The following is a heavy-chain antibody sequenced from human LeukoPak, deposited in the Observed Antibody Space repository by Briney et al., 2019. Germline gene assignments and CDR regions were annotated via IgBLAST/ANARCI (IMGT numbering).Heavy chain of an antibody. D-gene: IGHD3-10*01. J-gene: IGHJ4*02. CDR2: FDPEDGET. CDR3: ATPRVRGVIRDPFDY. V-gene: IGHV1-24*01. CDR1: GYTLTELS. Sequence: GASVKVSCKVSGYTLTELSMHWVRQAPGKGLEWMGGFDPEDGETIYAQKFQGRVTMTEDTSTDTAYMELSGLRSEDTAVYYCATPRVRGVIRDPFDYWGQGTLVTVSS.